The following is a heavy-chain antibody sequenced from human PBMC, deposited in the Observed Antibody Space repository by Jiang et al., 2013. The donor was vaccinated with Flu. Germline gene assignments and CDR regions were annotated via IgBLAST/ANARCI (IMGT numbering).Heavy chain of an antibody. D-gene: IGHD2-2*01. CDR3: ARDLIRVVPAVTYYYYYGMDV. CDR1: GYTFTSYY. V-gene: IGHV1-46*01. Sequence: GAEVKKPGASVKVSCKASGYTFTSYYMHWVRQAPGQGLEWMGIINPSGGSTSYAQKFQGRVTMTRDTSTSTVYMELSSLRSEDTAVYYCARDLIRVVPAVTYYYYYGMDVWGQGTTVTVSS. J-gene: IGHJ6*02. CDR2: INPSGGST.